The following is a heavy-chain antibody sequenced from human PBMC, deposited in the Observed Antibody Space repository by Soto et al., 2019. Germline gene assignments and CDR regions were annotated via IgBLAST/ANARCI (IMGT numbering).Heavy chain of an antibody. V-gene: IGHV1-3*01. CDR1: GYTFTSYA. CDR3: ARGLVDYDILTGYYPRWFDP. J-gene: IGHJ5*02. Sequence: ASVKVSCKASGYTFTSYAMHWVRQAPGQRLEWMGWINAGNGNTKYSQKFQGRVTITRDTSASTAYMELSSLRSEDTAVYYCARGLVDYDILTGYYPRWFDPWGQGTLVTVSS. CDR2: INAGNGNT. D-gene: IGHD3-9*01.